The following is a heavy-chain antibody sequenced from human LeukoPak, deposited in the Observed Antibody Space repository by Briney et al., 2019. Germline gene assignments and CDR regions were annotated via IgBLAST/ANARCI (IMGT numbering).Heavy chain of an antibody. V-gene: IGHV1-2*02. J-gene: IGHJ6*02. CDR3: ARGSILLNYYAMDV. CDR2: INPDSGYT. CDR1: GFTFTDYY. Sequence: ASVKVSRKASGFTFTDYYIHWVRQAPGQGLEWVGCINPDSGYTIYAQQFQGRVSLTRDTSISTAYMEVRRLTSDDTAVYYCARGSILLNYYAMDVWGQGTTVTVSS.